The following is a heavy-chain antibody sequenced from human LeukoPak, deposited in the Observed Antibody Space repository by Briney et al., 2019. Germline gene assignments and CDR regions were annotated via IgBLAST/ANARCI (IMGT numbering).Heavy chain of an antibody. V-gene: IGHV1-69*02. J-gene: IGHJ4*02. CDR3: ASSPNQDGDSSYFDY. Sequence: SVKVSCKASGGTFRSYTISWVRQAPGQGLEWMGRIIPILGIANYAQKFQGRVTITADKSTSTAYMELSSLRSEDTAVYYCASSPNQDGDSSYFDYWGQGTLVTVSS. CDR1: GGTFRSYT. D-gene: IGHD5-24*01. CDR2: IIPILGIA.